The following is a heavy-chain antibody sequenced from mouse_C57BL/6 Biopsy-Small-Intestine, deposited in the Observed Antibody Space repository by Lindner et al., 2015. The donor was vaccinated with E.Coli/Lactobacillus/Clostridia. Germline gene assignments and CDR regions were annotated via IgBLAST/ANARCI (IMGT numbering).Heavy chain of an antibody. CDR2: INPGGGST. Sequence: SVKVSCKASGYTFSNYYLHWVRQAPGQGLEWMGVINPGGGSTSYAPKFQGRLTVAGDTSTSTVYMELSSLRYDDTAVYYCAGERFYGSASYYRDAMDVWGQGTTVTVSS. V-gene: IGHV1-55*01. CDR3: AGERFYGSASYYRDAMDV. CDR1: GYTFSNYY. J-gene: IGHJ1*01. D-gene: IGHD2-12*01.